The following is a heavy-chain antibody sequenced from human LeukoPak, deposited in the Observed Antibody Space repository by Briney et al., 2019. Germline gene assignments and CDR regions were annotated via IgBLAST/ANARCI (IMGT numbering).Heavy chain of an antibody. V-gene: IGHV4-39*01. CDR1: GGSISSGDYY. J-gene: IGHJ4*02. Sequence: KTSETLSLTCTVSGGSISSGDYYWSWIRQPPGKGLEWLASIYYSGTTSYNPSLKSRVSISVDTSKNQVSLKLYSVTATDTAVYYCARHLSGTTVAHYFDFWGQGTLVPVSS. CDR3: ARHLSGTTVAHYFDF. CDR2: IYYSGTT. D-gene: IGHD1-1*01.